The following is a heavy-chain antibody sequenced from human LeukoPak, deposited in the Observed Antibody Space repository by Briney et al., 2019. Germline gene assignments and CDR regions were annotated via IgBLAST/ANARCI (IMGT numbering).Heavy chain of an antibody. CDR1: GGSFSGYY. V-gene: IGHV4-4*07. CDR3: ARDMGYYDSSGYNHAFDI. J-gene: IGHJ3*02. CDR2: IYTSGSS. Sequence: SETLSLTCAVYGGSFSGYYWSWIRQPAGKGLEWIGRIYTSGSSNYNPSLKSRVTMSVDTSKNQLSLKLSSVTAADTAVYYCARDMGYYDSSGYNHAFDIWGQGTMVTVSS. D-gene: IGHD3-22*01.